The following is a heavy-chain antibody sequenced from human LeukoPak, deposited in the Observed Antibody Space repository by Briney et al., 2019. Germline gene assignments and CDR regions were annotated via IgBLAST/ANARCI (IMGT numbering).Heavy chain of an antibody. J-gene: IGHJ4*02. CDR1: GMNNYW. CDR3: ARSPTYYDFWSGYKFIDY. CDR2: IKEHGSEK. Sequence: PGESLRLSCIGSGMNNYWMTWVRQAPGKGLEWVANIKEHGSEKYYVDSVKGRFTISRDNAKNSLYLQMNSLRAEDTAVYYCARSPTYYDFWSGYKFIDYWGQGTLVTVSS. V-gene: IGHV3-7*01. D-gene: IGHD3-3*01.